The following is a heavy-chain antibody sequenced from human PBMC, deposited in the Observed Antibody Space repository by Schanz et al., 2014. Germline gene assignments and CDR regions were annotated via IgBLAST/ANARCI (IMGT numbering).Heavy chain of an antibody. Sequence: QVQLQESGPGLVKPSETLSLTCSVSGGSIRTYFWAWIRQPPGKGLEWIGFIYYSGSTNYNPSLKSRVPIPFDLSKNQFALTLNSVTAADTGVYYRARQYSGWSRFDPWGQGIRVTVSS. CDR1: GGSIRTYF. V-gene: IGHV4-59*08. D-gene: IGHD6-19*01. CDR3: ARQYSGWSRFDP. CDR2: IYYSGST. J-gene: IGHJ5*02.